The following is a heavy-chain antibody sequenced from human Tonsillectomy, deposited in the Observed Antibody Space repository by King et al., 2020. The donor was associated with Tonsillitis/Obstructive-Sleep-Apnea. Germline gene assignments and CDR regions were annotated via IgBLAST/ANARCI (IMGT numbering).Heavy chain of an antibody. J-gene: IGHJ1*01. Sequence: VQLQESGPGLVKPSETLSLTCTVSGGSISSYYWSWIRQPPGKGLEWIGYIYYSGSTYYNPSLKSRVTISVDMSKNQFSLKLSSVTAADTAVYYCARHDLPSAIGRGAGYFQDWGQGTLVTVSS. D-gene: IGHD2-2*01. CDR3: ARHDLPSAIGRGAGYFQD. CDR2: IYYSGST. V-gene: IGHV4-59*01. CDR1: GGSISSYY.